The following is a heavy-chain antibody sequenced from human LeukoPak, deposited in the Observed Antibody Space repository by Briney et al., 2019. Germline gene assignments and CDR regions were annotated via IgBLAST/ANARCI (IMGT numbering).Heavy chain of an antibody. CDR3: ARGKDIVVVPAARPGTRFDP. J-gene: IGHJ5*02. Sequence: SETLSLTCAVYGGSFSGYYWSWIRQPPGKGLEWIGEINHSGSTNYNPSLKSRVTISVDTSKNQFSLKLSSVTAADMAVYYCARGKDIVVVPAARPGTRFDPWGQGTLVTVSS. D-gene: IGHD2-2*01. CDR1: GGSFSGYY. V-gene: IGHV4-34*01. CDR2: INHSGST.